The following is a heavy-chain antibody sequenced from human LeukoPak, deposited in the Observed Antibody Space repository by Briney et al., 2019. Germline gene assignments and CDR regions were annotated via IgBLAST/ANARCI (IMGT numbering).Heavy chain of an antibody. CDR3: AKDSAKWKLGYYFDY. V-gene: IGHV3-23*01. J-gene: IGHJ4*02. CDR2: MSGSGGST. D-gene: IGHD1-26*01. CDR1: GFTFSSYA. Sequence: GGSLRLSCAASGFTFSSYAMSWVRQAPGKVLEWVSAMSGSGGSTYYADSVKGRFTISRDNSKNTLYLQMNSLRAEDTAVYYCAKDSAKWKLGYYFDYWGQGTLVTVSS.